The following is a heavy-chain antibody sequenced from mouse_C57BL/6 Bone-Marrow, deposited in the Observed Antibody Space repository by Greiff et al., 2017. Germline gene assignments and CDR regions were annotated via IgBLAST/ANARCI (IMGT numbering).Heavy chain of an antibody. D-gene: IGHD2-4*01. V-gene: IGHV1-59*01. CDR1: GYTFTSYW. CDR3: ARNYDYDPWFAY. Sequence: QVQLQQPGAELVRPGTSVKLSCKASGYTFTSYWMHWVKQRPGQGHEWIGVIDPSDSYTNYNQKFKGKATLTVDTSSSTAYMQLSSLTSEDSAVYYCARNYDYDPWFAYWGQGTLVTVSA. CDR2: IDPSDSYT. J-gene: IGHJ3*01.